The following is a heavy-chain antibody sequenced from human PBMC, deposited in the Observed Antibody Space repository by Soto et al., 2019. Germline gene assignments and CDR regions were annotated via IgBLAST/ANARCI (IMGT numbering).Heavy chain of an antibody. CDR1: GGTFSSYT. J-gene: IGHJ6*02. D-gene: IGHD6-19*01. CDR2: IIPILGIA. V-gene: IGHV1-69*04. Sequence: GASVKVSCKASGGTFSSYTISWVRQAPGQGLEWMGRIIPILGIANYAQKFQGRVTITADKSTSTAYMELSSLRSEDTAVYYCARDVAVAGTEMDVWGQGTTVTVSS. CDR3: ARDVAVAGTEMDV.